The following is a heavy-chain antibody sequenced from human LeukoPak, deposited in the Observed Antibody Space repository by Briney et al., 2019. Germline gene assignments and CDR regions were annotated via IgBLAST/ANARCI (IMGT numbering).Heavy chain of an antibody. Sequence: PSQTLSLTCSVSGGSVSSGTYYWTWIRQPAGKGLEWIGRFYTRGSTNYNPSLESRVTISVDTSKNQFSLKLSSVAAADTAVYYCARETTLGPTSRMDVWGKGTTVTVSS. CDR2: FYTRGST. CDR3: ARETTLGPTSRMDV. J-gene: IGHJ6*04. V-gene: IGHV4-61*02. D-gene: IGHD1-26*01. CDR1: GGSVSSGTYY.